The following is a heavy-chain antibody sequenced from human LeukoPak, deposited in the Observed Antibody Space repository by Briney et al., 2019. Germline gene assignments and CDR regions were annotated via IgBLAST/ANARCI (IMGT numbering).Heavy chain of an antibody. CDR2: ISSSGSTI. D-gene: IGHD2-2*01. CDR1: GFTFSGYY. J-gene: IGHJ6*02. V-gene: IGHV3-11*01. Sequence: GGSLRLSCAASGFTFSGYYMSWIRQAPGKGLEWVSYISSSGSTIYYADSVKGRFTISRDNAKNSLYLQMNSLRAEDTAVYYCARAGCSSTSCYYYYGMDVWGQGTTVTVSS. CDR3: ARAGCSSTSCYYYYGMDV.